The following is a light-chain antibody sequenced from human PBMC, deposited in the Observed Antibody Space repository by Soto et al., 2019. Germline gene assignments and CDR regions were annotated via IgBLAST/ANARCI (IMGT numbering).Light chain of an antibody. CDR2: GAS. V-gene: IGKV3-15*01. CDR3: QQYNNWPPST. J-gene: IGKJ5*01. Sequence: EFMMTQSPATLSVSPGGRATLSCRASQSVTTNMAWYQQKPGQAPRLLIYGASTRATGIPARFSGSGSGTDFTLTINSLQSEDVGVYYCQQYNNWPPSTFGQGTRLEIK. CDR1: QSVTTN.